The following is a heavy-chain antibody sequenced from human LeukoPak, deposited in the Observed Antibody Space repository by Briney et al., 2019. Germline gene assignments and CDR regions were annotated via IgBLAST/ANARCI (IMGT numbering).Heavy chain of an antibody. CDR1: GFTFSTYW. J-gene: IGHJ3*02. Sequence: GGSVRLSCAASGFTFSTYWMLGLRQATGKGLVCVSHINSDGSRTTYADAVKGRFTISRDNAKNTLYLQMNSLRTEDTAVYYCARPETQYSSGLDGFDIWGQGTMVTVSS. V-gene: IGHV3-74*01. CDR3: ARPETQYSSGLDGFDI. D-gene: IGHD6-19*01. CDR2: INSDGSRT.